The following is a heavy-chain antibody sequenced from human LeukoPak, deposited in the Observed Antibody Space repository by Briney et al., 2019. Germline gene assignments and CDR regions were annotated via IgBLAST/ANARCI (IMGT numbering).Heavy chain of an antibody. J-gene: IGHJ5*02. CDR3: ATGGSRYQLLNWFDP. D-gene: IGHD2-2*01. Sequence: GASVKVSCKASGYTFTSYSMHWVRQAPGQRLEWMGWINAGNGNTKFSQKFQGRVTITRDTSASTAYMELSSLRSEDTAVYYCATGGSRYQLLNWFDPWGQGTLVTVSS. CDR2: INAGNGNT. CDR1: GYTFTSYS. V-gene: IGHV1-3*01.